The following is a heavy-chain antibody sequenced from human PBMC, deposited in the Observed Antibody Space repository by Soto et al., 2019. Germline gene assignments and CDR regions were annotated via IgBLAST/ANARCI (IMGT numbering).Heavy chain of an antibody. J-gene: IGHJ3*02. CDR1: GGTFSSYT. D-gene: IGHD2-15*01. CDR3: ARDQYGDCSGGRCYPDDI. Sequence: SVKVSCKASGGTFSSYTISWVRQAPGQGLEWMGRIIPILGIANYAQKFQGRVTITADKSTSTAYMELSSLRSEDTAVYYCARDQYGDCSGGRCYPDDIWGQGTMVTVSS. CDR2: IIPILGIA. V-gene: IGHV1-69*04.